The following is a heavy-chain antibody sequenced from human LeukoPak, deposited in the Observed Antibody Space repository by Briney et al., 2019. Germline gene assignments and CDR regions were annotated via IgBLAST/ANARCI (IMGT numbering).Heavy chain of an antibody. J-gene: IGHJ4*02. D-gene: IGHD3-10*01. CDR3: ARVERGTMVRGVINY. Sequence: ASVKVSCKASGYTFTNSYMHWVRQAPGQGLEWMGWINPNSGGTNYAQKFQGRVTMTRDTSISTAYMELSRLRSDDTAVYYCARVERGTMVRGVINYWGQGTLVTVSS. CDR2: INPNSGGT. V-gene: IGHV1-2*02. CDR1: GYTFTNSY.